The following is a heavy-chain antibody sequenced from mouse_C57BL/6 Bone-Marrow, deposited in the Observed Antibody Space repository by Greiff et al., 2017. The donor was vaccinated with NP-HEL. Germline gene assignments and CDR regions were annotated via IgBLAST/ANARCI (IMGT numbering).Heavy chain of an antibody. J-gene: IGHJ4*01. D-gene: IGHD1-1*01. V-gene: IGHV5-15*01. CDR1: GFTFSDYG. Sequence: EVQLVESGGGLVQPGGSLKLSCAASGFTFSDYGMAWVRQAPRKGPEWVAFISNLAYSIYYADTVTGRFTIPRENAKNTLYLEMSSLRSEDTAMYYCAVLLYYGNYYAMDYWGQGTSVTVSS. CDR3: AVLLYYGNYYAMDY. CDR2: ISNLAYSI.